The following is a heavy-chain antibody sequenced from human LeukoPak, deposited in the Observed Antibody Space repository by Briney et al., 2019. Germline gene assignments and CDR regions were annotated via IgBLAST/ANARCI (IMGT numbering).Heavy chain of an antibody. CDR2: IFYTGSS. CDR3: ARVWGTFDY. D-gene: IGHD7-27*01. Sequence: SETLSLTCTVSGGSISSSGSYWGWIRQPPGRGLEWIGTIFYTGSSYYNPSLKSRVTISVDTSKNQFSLQLISVTAADTAVYYCARVWGTFDYWGQGTLVTVFS. CDR1: GGSISSSGSY. V-gene: IGHV4-39*07. J-gene: IGHJ4*02.